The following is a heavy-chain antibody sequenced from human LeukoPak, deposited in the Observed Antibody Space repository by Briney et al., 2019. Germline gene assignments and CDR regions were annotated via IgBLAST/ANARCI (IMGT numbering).Heavy chain of an antibody. CDR3: ARDESGVVTPGPDY. V-gene: IGHV1-18*01. J-gene: IGHJ4*02. CDR2: ISAYNGNT. Sequence: ASVKVSCKASGYTFTSYGISWVRQAPGQGLEWMGWISAYNGNTNYAQKLQGRVTMTTHTSTSTAYMELRSLRSDDTAVYYCARDESGVVTPGPDYWGQGTLVTVSS. D-gene: IGHD4-23*01. CDR1: GYTFTSYG.